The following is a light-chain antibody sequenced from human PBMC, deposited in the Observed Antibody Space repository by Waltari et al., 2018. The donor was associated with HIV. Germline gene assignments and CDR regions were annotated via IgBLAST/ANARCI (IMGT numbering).Light chain of an antibody. Sequence: SVLPQPPSVSGAPGQRVTISCTGTLSHIGAGYDVPWYQQLPGTAPKLLIYGHTNRPSGVPDRFSGSKSGTSASLAITGLQAEDEADYYCQSYDGSLGGYVFGTGTAVTVL. J-gene: IGLJ1*01. V-gene: IGLV1-40*01. CDR3: QSYDGSLGGYV. CDR2: GHT. CDR1: LSHIGAGYD.